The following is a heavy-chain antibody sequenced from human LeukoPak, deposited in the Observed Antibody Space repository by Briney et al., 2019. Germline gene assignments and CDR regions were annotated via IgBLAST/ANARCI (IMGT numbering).Heavy chain of an antibody. CDR1: GGTFSSYA. V-gene: IGHV1-69*05. J-gene: IGHJ3*02. Sequence: ASVKVSCKASGGTFSSYAISWVRQAPGQGLEWMGGIIPIFGTANYAQKFQGRVTITTDESTSTAYMELSSVRSEDTAVYYCARDSCGGDCYPGSYAFDIWGQGTMVTVSS. CDR3: ARDSCGGDCYPGSYAFDI. CDR2: IIPIFGTA. D-gene: IGHD2-21*02.